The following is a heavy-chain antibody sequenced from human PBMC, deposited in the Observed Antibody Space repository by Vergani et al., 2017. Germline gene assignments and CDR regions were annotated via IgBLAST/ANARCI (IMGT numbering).Heavy chain of an antibody. V-gene: IGHV1-69*12. Sequence: QVQLVQSGAEVKKPGSSVKVSCKASGGTFSSYAISWVRQAPGQGLEWMGGIIPIFGTANYAQKFQGRVTITADESTSTAYMELSSLRSEDTAVYYCARASLPYYDILTGPNYYYYYYMDVWGKGTTVTVSS. J-gene: IGHJ6*03. CDR1: GGTFSSYA. D-gene: IGHD3-9*01. CDR3: ARASLPYYDILTGPNYYYYYYMDV. CDR2: IIPIFGTA.